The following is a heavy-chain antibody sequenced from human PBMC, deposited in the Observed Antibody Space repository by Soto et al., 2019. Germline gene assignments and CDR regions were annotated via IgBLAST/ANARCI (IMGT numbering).Heavy chain of an antibody. D-gene: IGHD4-4*01. Sequence: SVKVSCKASGGTFSSYTISWVRQAPGQGLEWMGRIIPILGIANYAQKFQGRVTITADKSTSTAYMELSSLRSEDTAVYYCARSSPYSNYVDYWGQGTLVTVSS. CDR1: GGTFSSYT. J-gene: IGHJ4*02. V-gene: IGHV1-69*02. CDR3: ARSSPYSNYVDY. CDR2: IIPILGIA.